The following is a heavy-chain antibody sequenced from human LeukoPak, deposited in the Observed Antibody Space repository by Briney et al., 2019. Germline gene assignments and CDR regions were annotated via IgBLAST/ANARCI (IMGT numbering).Heavy chain of an antibody. CDR2: ISAYNGNT. CDR1: GYTFTSYG. J-gene: IGHJ6*02. CDR3: ARDILTGYYTPHGMDV. D-gene: IGHD3-9*01. V-gene: IGHV1-18*01. Sequence: ASVKVSCTASGYTFTSYGISWVRQAPGQGLEWMGWISAYNGNTNYAQKLQGRVTMTTDTSTSTAYMELRSLRSDDTAVYYCARDILTGYYTPHGMDVWGQGTTVTVSS.